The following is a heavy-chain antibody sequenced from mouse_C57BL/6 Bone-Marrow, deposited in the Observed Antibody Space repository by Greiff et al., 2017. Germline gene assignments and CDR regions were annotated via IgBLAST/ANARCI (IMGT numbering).Heavy chain of an antibody. V-gene: IGHV1-80*01. Sequence: QVQLKESGAELVKPGASVKISCKASGYAFSSYWMNWVKQRPGKGLEWIGQIYPGDGDTNYNGKFKGKATLTADKSSSTAYMQLSSLTAEDSAVYFCARGQLRLHAMDYWGQGTSVTVSS. CDR1: GYAFSSYW. CDR3: ARGQLRLHAMDY. J-gene: IGHJ4*01. D-gene: IGHD3-2*02. CDR2: IYPGDGDT.